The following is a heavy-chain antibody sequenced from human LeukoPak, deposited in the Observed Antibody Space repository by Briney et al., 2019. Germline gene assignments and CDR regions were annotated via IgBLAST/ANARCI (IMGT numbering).Heavy chain of an antibody. CDR3: ARDQIPPYYYDSSGYYLAAHFDY. D-gene: IGHD3-22*01. V-gene: IGHV1-18*01. J-gene: IGHJ4*02. CDR2: ISAYNGNT. Sequence: EASVKVSCKASGYTFTSYGISWVRQAPGQGLEWMGWISAYNGNTNYAQKLQGRVTMTTDTSTSTAYMELRSLRSDDTAVYYCARDQIPPYYYDSSGYYLAAHFDYWGQGTLVTVSS. CDR1: GYTFTSYG.